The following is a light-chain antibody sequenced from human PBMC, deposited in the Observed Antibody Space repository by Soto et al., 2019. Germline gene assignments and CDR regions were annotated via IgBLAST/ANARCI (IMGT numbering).Light chain of an antibody. CDR1: STDVGGYNY. Sequence: QSVLAQPSSVSGSPGQSITISCTGTSTDVGGYNYASWYQHHSGKAPKLLIYGVTNRPSGISDRFSGSKSVNTASLTISGLQAEDESDYYCGSYSSTDTPFVFGTGTKVTV. CDR3: GSYSSTDTPFV. V-gene: IGLV2-14*01. CDR2: GVT. J-gene: IGLJ1*01.